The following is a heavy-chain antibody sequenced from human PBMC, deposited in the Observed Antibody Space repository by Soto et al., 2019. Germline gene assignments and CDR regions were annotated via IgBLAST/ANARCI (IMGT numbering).Heavy chain of an antibody. CDR2: IAETGSST. V-gene: IGHV3-23*01. Sequence: GGSLRVSWATAGRNFIGYTMSWVRQAPGQGLEWVSGIAETGSSTYYADSVKGRFTISRDNSENTLYLQMNNLRAEDTAIYYCAKPVYGSGSPDYWGQGTLVTVSS. J-gene: IGHJ4*02. CDR3: AKPVYGSGSPDY. D-gene: IGHD3-10*01. CDR1: GRNFIGYT.